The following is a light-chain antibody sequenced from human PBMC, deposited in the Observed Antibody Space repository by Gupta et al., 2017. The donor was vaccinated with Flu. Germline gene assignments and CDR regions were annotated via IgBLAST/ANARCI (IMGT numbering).Light chain of an antibody. CDR3: QELSNWPPIT. Sequence: EIVLSQPAATLSLSPGERATLSCMASQGVSIYLAWYQQKPGPAPRLLIYDASNGATGLQARFSGSGCTTDFIIIISGLDPEDFAVYYCQELSNWPPITFGQGTRLEIK. CDR2: DAS. CDR1: QGVSIY. V-gene: IGKV3-11*01. J-gene: IGKJ5*01.